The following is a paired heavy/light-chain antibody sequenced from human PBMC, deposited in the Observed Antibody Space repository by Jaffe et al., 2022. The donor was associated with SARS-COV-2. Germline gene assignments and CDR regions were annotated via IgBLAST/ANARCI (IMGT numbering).Heavy chain of an antibody. V-gene: IGHV1-18*01. CDR1: GYTFTSYG. CDR2: ISAYNGNT. CDR3: ARVHSFYDILTGYFTNWFDP. J-gene: IGHJ5*02. D-gene: IGHD3-9*01. Sequence: QVQLVQSGAEVKKPGASVKVSCKASGYTFTSYGISWVRQAPGQGLEWMGWISAYNGNTNYAQKLQGRVTMTTDTSTSTAYMELRSLRSDDTAVYYCARVHSFYDILTGYFTNWFDPWGQGTLVTVSS.
Light chain of an antibody. CDR2: GAS. CDR1: QSVSSN. CDR3: QQYNNWPPVT. V-gene: IGKV3-15*01. Sequence: EIVMTQSPATLSVSPGERATLSCRASQSVSSNLAWYQQKPGQAPRLLIYGASTRATGIPARFSGSGSGTEFTLTISSLQSEDFAVYYCQQYNNWPPVTFGGGTKVEIK. J-gene: IGKJ4*01.